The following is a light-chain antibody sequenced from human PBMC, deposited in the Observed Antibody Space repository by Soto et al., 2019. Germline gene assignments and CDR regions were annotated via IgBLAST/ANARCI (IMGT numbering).Light chain of an antibody. CDR1: QSLLHSNGYNY. CDR3: MQGLQTPPMYT. J-gene: IGKJ2*01. Sequence: DIVMTQSPLSLPVTPGEPASISCRSSQSLLHSNGYNYLDWYLQKPGQSPQLLIYLGSDRASGVADRFSGSGSGTDFTLKISRVEAEDVGVYYCMQGLQTPPMYTVGQGTKLEIK. CDR2: LGS. V-gene: IGKV2-28*01.